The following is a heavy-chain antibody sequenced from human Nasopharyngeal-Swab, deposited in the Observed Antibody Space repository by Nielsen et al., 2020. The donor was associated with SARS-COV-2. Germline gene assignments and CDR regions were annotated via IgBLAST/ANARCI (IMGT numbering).Heavy chain of an antibody. CDR2: ISGFGGST. V-gene: IGHV3-23*01. D-gene: IGHD1-7*01. CDR3: AKGGSRSWNSEFDY. J-gene: IGHJ4*02. CDR1: AFNA. Sequence: GESLKISCAASAFNAMSWVRQAPGKGLEWVSTISGFGGSTYYADSVKGRFAISRDNSKNTLYLQMNSLRAEDTAVYYCAKGGSRSWNSEFDYWGQGTLVTVSS.